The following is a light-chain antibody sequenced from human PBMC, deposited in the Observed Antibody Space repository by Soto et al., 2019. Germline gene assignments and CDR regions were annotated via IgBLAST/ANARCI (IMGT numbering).Light chain of an antibody. V-gene: IGLV2-8*01. J-gene: IGLJ1*01. CDR2: EVS. CDR3: SSYAGSNKLGV. CDR1: SSDVGGYNY. Sequence: QSVLTQPPSASGSPGQSVTISCTGTSSDVGGYNYVSWYQQHPGKAPKLMIYEVSKRPSGVPDRFSGSKSGNTASLTVSGLQAEDEADYYCSSYAGSNKLGVFGTGTNHRP.